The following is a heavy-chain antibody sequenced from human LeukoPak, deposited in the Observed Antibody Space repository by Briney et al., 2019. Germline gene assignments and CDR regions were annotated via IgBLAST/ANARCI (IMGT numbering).Heavy chain of an antibody. CDR3: ARGGYYDSSGYF. V-gene: IGHV3-48*03. CDR1: GFNFISCE. D-gene: IGHD3-22*01. Sequence: PGGSLRLSCAASGFNFISCEMNWVRQAPGKGLEWLAYISGSGGTIYYADSVKGRFNISRDNAKNSLHLQMNSLRAEDTAVYYCARGGYYDSSGYFWGQGTMVTVSS. CDR2: ISGSGGTI. J-gene: IGHJ3*01.